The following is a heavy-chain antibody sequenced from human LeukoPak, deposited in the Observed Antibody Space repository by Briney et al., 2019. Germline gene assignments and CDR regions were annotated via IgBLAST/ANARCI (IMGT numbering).Heavy chain of an antibody. CDR3: ARDSNWSQRHYYYYYMDV. Sequence: ASVKVSCKASGYTFTGYYMHWVRQAPGQGLEWMGWINPNSGGTNYAQKFQGRVTMTRDTSISIAYMELSRLRSDDTAVYYCARDSNWSQRHYYYYYMDVWGKGTTVTVSS. CDR2: INPNSGGT. J-gene: IGHJ6*03. CDR1: GYTFTGYY. V-gene: IGHV1-2*02. D-gene: IGHD6-13*01.